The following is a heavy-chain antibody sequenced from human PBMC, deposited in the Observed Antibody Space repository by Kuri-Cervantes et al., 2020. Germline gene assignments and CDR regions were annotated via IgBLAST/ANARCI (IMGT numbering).Heavy chain of an antibody. V-gene: IGHV3-9*01. D-gene: IGHD2-21*02. CDR1: GFTFDDYA. CDR2: ISWSSGGV. CDR3: AKDTTYCGGDCYGAYMDV. Sequence: GGSLRLSCAASGFTFDDYAMHWVRQAPGKGLEWVSGISWSSGGVGYADSVRGRFTISRDNDKNSLYLQMNSLRAEDTALYYCAKDTTYCGGDCYGAYMDVWGKGTTVTVSS. J-gene: IGHJ6*03.